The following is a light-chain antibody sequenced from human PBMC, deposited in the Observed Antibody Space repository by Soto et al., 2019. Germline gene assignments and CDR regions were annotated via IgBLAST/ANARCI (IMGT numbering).Light chain of an antibody. Sequence: DIQMTQSPSTLSASVGDRVTITCRASLSVSGWLAWYQQKPGKAPDLLIYKASSLQIGVPSRFSGSGSGTEFTLTISSLQPDDFATDYCQQYYTYPWTFGQGTKLEI. CDR2: KAS. CDR1: LSVSGW. V-gene: IGKV1-5*03. J-gene: IGKJ2*02. CDR3: QQYYTYPWT.